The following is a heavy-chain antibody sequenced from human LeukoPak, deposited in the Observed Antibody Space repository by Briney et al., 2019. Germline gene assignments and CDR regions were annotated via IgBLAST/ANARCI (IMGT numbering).Heavy chain of an antibody. Sequence: GGTLRLSCAASGFTFSSHGMSWVRQAPGKGLEWVSGISGSGSTYYAHSVKGRFTISRDNSKNTLYLQMSSLRAEDTAVYYCAKAGAVRFDPWGQGTLVTVSS. V-gene: IGHV3-23*01. CDR3: AKAGAVRFDP. CDR1: GFTFSSHG. J-gene: IGHJ5*02. D-gene: IGHD3-10*01. CDR2: ISGSGST.